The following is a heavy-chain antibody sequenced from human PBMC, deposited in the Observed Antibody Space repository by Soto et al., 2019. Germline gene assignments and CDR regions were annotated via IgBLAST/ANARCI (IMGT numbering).Heavy chain of an antibody. D-gene: IGHD6-19*01. V-gene: IGHV1-69*01. Sequence: QVQLEQSGAEVKQPGSSVRVSCKTSGGTFSTYAINWVRQSPGQGLEWMGAIIPLFATADYSQKFQGRVTITADESTSTAYMELSSLRSDDTAVYFCARPKGTYSSGYYYFDFWGQGTLFTVSS. CDR2: IIPLFATA. CDR1: GGTFSTYA. J-gene: IGHJ4*02. CDR3: ARPKGTYSSGYYYFDF.